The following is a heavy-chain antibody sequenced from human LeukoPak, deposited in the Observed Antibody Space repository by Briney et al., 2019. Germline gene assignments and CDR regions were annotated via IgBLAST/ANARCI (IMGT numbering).Heavy chain of an antibody. CDR3: AREQQAVAGDN. V-gene: IGHV3-74*01. CDR1: GFTFSSYR. Sequence: PGGSQRLSCAASGFTFSSYRMHWVRQAPGKGLVWVSRINSDGSNTSYADSVKGRFTISRDNAKNTLFLQMNSLRAEDTAVYYCAREQQAVAGDNWGQGTLVTVSS. CDR2: INSDGSNT. D-gene: IGHD6-19*01. J-gene: IGHJ4*02.